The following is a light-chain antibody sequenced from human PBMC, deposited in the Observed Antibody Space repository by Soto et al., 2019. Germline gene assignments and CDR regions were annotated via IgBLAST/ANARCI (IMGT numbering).Light chain of an antibody. Sequence: ENVLTQSPDTLSLSPGERATLSCRASQRIAYNFLAWYQKKPGQAPRLLIHGASSRATGIPDRFSGSGSGTDFTLSISRLEPEDFAVYFCQQYGRAPWTFGQGTTVEVK. V-gene: IGKV3-20*01. CDR3: QQYGRAPWT. J-gene: IGKJ1*01. CDR1: QRIAYNF. CDR2: GAS.